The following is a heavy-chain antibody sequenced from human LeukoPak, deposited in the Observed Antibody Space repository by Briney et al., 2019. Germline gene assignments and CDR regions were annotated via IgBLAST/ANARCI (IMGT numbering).Heavy chain of an antibody. J-gene: IGHJ4*02. CDR1: GFTVSSKY. CDR2: IYNSGGT. CDR3: AXXXXXXXXDYYPLGY. D-gene: IGHD3-22*01. Sequence: TGGSLRLSCAASGFTVSSKYMSWVRQAPGKGLEWLSVIYNSGGTYYADSVKGRFTISRDNSKNTLYLQMNSLRVEDTAVYFCAXXXXXXXXDYYPLGYWGQGTLVTVSS. V-gene: IGHV3-66*01.